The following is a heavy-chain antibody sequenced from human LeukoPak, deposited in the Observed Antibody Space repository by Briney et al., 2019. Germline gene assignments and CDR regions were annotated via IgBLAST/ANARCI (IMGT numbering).Heavy chain of an antibody. CDR3: ARDRQQWHYFDY. D-gene: IGHD6-19*01. J-gene: IGHJ4*02. CDR1: GFTFSSYA. CDR2: ISYDGSNK. V-gene: IGHV3-30*04. Sequence: GGSLRLSCAASGFTFSSYAMHWVRQAPGKGLEWVAVISYDGSNKYYADSVKGRFTISRGNSKNTLYLQMNSLRAEDTAVYYCARDRQQWHYFDYWGQGTLVTVSS.